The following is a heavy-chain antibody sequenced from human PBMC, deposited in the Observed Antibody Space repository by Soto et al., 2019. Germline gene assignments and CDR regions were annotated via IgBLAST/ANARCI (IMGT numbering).Heavy chain of an antibody. Sequence: SETLSLTCTVSGGSINYSYWTWIRQPPGKGLEWIGYISYTGSANYNASLKSRLTISVDTSKNQFSLKLSSGTAADTALYYCARVNYGDYYYGMDVWGQGTTVTVSS. CDR3: ARVNYGDYYYGMDV. CDR1: GGSINYSY. CDR2: ISYTGSA. J-gene: IGHJ6*02. D-gene: IGHD4-17*01. V-gene: IGHV4-59*01.